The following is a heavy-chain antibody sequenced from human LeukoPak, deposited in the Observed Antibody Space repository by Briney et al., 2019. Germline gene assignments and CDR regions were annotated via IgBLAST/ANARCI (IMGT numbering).Heavy chain of an antibody. J-gene: IGHJ4*02. CDR1: GFTFSNAW. V-gene: IGHV3-15*01. CDR2: IKSKTDGGAT. Sequence: GGSLRLSCAVSGFTFSNAWMSWVRQAPGKGVEWVGRIKSKTDGGATDYAAPVKGRFIISRDDSKNTLYLQMNSLKAEDTAVYYCTTAVSEAGTDSDYWGQGTLVTVSS. D-gene: IGHD6-19*01. CDR3: TTAVSEAGTDSDY.